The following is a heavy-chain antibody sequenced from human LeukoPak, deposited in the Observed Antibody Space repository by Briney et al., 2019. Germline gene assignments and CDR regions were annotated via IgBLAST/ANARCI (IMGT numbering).Heavy chain of an antibody. D-gene: IGHD5-18*01. J-gene: IGHJ4*02. Sequence: PSQTLSLTCTVSGGSISSGGYYWSWIRQHPGKGLEWIGHISYSGSTYYNPSLNSRVTISVGTSKSQFSLKLSSVTAADTAVYYCASVRGYSYGELDSWGQGTLVTVSS. CDR3: ASVRGYSYGELDS. CDR2: ISYSGST. CDR1: GGSISSGGYY. V-gene: IGHV4-31*03.